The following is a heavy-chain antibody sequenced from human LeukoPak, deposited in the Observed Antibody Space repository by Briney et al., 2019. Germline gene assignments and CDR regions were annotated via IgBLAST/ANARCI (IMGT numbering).Heavy chain of an antibody. Sequence: HSETLSLTCTVSGGSISSYYWSWIRQPPGKGLEWIGYIYYSGSTNYNPSLKSRVTISVDTSKNQFSLKLSSVTAADTAVYYCARHRGYSNYFDYWGQGTLVTVSS. J-gene: IGHJ4*02. D-gene: IGHD4-11*01. CDR3: ARHRGYSNYFDY. CDR1: GGSISSYY. V-gene: IGHV4-59*08. CDR2: IYYSGST.